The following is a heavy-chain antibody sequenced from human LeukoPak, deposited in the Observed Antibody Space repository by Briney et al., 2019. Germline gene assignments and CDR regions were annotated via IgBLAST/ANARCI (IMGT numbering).Heavy chain of an antibody. J-gene: IGHJ4*02. D-gene: IGHD5-12*01. CDR2: IHYTGSI. CDR1: DDSLSSGTYY. CDR3: ARGVDRTKIYS. V-gene: IGHV4-31*03. Sequence: SQTLSLTCTVSDDSLSSGTYYWNWIRLYPGKGLEWIGCIHYTGSIYYNPSLKSRVTISVDTSKNPFSLNVNSVTAADTAVYYCARGVDRTKIYSWGQGTLVTVSS.